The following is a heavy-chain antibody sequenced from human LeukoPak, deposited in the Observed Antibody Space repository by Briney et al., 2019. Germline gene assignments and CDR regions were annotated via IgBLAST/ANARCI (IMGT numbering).Heavy chain of an antibody. CDR1: GGTFSSYA. Sequence: SVKVSCKASGGTFSSYAISWVRQAPGQGLEWMGRIIPIFGTANYAQKFQGRVTITTDESTSTAYMELSSLRSEDTAVYYCAREMATITVLFDYWGQGTPVTVSS. J-gene: IGHJ4*02. CDR2: IIPIFGTA. CDR3: AREMATITVLFDY. V-gene: IGHV1-69*05. D-gene: IGHD5-24*01.